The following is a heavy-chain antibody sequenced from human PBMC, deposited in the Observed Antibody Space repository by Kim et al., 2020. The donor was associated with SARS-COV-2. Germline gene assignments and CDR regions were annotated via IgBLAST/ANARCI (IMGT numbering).Heavy chain of an antibody. CDR1: GGSISSYY. J-gene: IGHJ4*02. CDR2: IYYSGST. V-gene: IGHV4-59*01. CDR3: ARGVGAKVDY. D-gene: IGHD1-26*01. Sequence: SETLSLTCTVSGGSISSYYWSWIRQPPGKGLEWIGYIYYSGSTNYNPSLKSRVTISVDTSKNQFSLKLSSVTAADTAVYYCARGVGAKVDYWGQGTLVTVSS.